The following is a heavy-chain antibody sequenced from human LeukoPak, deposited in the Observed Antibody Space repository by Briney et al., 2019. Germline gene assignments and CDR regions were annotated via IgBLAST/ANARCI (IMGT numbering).Heavy chain of an antibody. V-gene: IGHV3-21*01. D-gene: IGHD5-18*01. CDR2: IIGSSDYI. J-gene: IGHJ4*02. CDR3: AKFKGRYGDSEYYFDY. CDR1: GFTFSRYS. Sequence: GGSLSLSCAASGFTFSRYSVNWVRQARGKGLEWVSCIIGSSDYIFYADSVRGRFTISRDNAKNSLYLQMNSLRAEDTAVYYCAKFKGRYGDSEYYFDYWGQGTLVTVSS.